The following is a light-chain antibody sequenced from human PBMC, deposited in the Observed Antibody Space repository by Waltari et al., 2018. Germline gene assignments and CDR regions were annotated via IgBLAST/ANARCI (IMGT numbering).Light chain of an antibody. CDR2: GVN. V-gene: IGLV1-40*01. Sequence: QSVLTQPPSVSGAPGQRVTISCTGSGSNIGAGYDVHGYQQRPGEAPKLLSYGVNTRPLGVPDRFSGSQSGTSASLAIRGLQAEDEADYYCQSYDPSLSVVFGGGTKLTVV. CDR1: GSNIGAGYD. J-gene: IGLJ2*01. CDR3: QSYDPSLSVV.